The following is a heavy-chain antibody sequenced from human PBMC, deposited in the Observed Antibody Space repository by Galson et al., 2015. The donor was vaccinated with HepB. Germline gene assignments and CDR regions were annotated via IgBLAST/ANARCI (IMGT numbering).Heavy chain of an antibody. CDR2: IKQDGSEK. V-gene: IGHV3-7*03. J-gene: IGHJ4*02. CDR1: GFTFSSYA. Sequence: SLRLSCAASGFTFSSYAMSWVRQAPGKGLEWVANIKQDGSEKYYVDSVKGRFTISRDNAKNSLYLQMNSLRAEDTAVYYCARARGIAVALDYWGQGTLVTVSS. D-gene: IGHD6-19*01. CDR3: ARARGIAVALDY.